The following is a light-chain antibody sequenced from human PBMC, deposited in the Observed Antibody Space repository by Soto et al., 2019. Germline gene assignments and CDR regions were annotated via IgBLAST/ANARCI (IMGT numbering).Light chain of an antibody. V-gene: IGLV3-1*01. CDR1: KLGDKY. Sequence: SYELTQPPSVSVSPGQTASINCSGDKLGDKYVCWYHQKPGQSPVLVIYQDSKRPSGIPERFSGSNSGNTATLTISGTQPMDEADYYCQAWDRSTGVFGTGTKVTVL. J-gene: IGLJ1*01. CDR2: QDS. CDR3: QAWDRSTGV.